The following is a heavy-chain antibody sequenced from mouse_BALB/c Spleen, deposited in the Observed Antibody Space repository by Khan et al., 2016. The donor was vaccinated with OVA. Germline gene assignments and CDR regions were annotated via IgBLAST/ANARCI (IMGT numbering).Heavy chain of an antibody. CDR2: IDPVNGDT. J-gene: IGHJ2*01. CDR1: GFNITDTY. CDR3: ARITA. V-gene: IGHV14-3*02. Sequence: IQLVQSGAELVKPGASVKLSCTASGFNITDTYMHWVKQRPEQGLEWIGRIDPVNGDTKYDQKFQGKATITVDKSSNTAYLQLSSLTSEDTAVYYCARITAWGQGTTLTVSS. D-gene: IGHD1-3*01.